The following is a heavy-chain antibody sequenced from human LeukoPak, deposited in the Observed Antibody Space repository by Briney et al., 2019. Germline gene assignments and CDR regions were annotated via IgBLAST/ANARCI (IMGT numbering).Heavy chain of an antibody. CDR2: ISWNSGTI. J-gene: IGHJ4*02. Sequence: SGGSLRLSCTASGFIFDDYAMHWVRQAPGKGLEWVSGISWNSGTIDYADSLKGRFTISRDNAKNSLYLQMSSLRPEDTAFYYCAKDWYFGSGSPPLFDSWGQGTLVIVSS. D-gene: IGHD3-10*01. V-gene: IGHV3-9*01. CDR3: AKDWYFGSGSPPLFDS. CDR1: GFIFDDYA.